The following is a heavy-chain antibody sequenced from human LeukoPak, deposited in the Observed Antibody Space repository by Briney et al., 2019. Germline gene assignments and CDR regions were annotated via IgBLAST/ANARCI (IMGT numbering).Heavy chain of an antibody. Sequence: ASVKVSCKASGYTFTSYDINWVRQATGQGLEWMGWMNPNSGNTGYAQKFQGRVTITRDTSASTAYMELSSLRSEDTAVYYCACYGSGSYYNPLRDDYWGQGTLVTVSS. V-gene: IGHV1-8*01. D-gene: IGHD3-10*01. CDR1: GYTFTSYD. CDR2: MNPNSGNT. J-gene: IGHJ4*02. CDR3: ACYGSGSYYNPLRDDY.